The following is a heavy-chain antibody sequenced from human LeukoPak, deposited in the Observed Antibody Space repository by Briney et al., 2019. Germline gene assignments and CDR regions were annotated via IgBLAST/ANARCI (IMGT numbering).Heavy chain of an antibody. CDR3: ARDRAFKDAFDL. J-gene: IGHJ3*01. D-gene: IGHD5-24*01. CDR2: ISSSTNTI. V-gene: IGHV3-48*02. Sequence: GGSLRLSCAASGFTFSSYSMTWVRQAPGKGLEWVSYISSSTNTIYHGESVKGRFTISRDNAQNSLYLQMSSLRDDDTAVYYCARDRAFKDAFDLWGQGTMVTVSS. CDR1: GFTFSSYS.